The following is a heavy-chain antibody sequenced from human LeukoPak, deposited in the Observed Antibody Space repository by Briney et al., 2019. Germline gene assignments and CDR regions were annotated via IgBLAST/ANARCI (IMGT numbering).Heavy chain of an antibody. CDR1: GFTFSSYA. Sequence: GGSLRLSCAASGFTFSSYAMSWVRQAPGRGLEWVSAISGSGGSTYYADSVKGRFTISRDNSKNTLYLQMNSLRAEGTAVYYCAKVALMGLARYWGQGTLVTVSS. J-gene: IGHJ4*02. V-gene: IGHV3-23*01. D-gene: IGHD2-8*01. CDR2: ISGSGGST. CDR3: AKVALMGLARY.